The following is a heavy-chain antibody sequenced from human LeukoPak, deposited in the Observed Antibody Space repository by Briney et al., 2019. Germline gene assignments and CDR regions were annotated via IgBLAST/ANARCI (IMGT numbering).Heavy chain of an antibody. CDR1: GGSISSGSYY. CDR2: IYTSGST. V-gene: IGHV4-61*02. D-gene: IGHD2-15*01. CDR3: AREGSRYCSGGSCYFS. J-gene: IGHJ5*02. Sequence: PSETLSLTCTVSGGSISSGSYYWRWLRQPAGKGLEWLGRIYTSGSTNYNPSLKSRVTISVDTSKNQFSLKLSSVTAADTAVYYCAREGSRYCSGGSCYFSWGQGTLVTVSS.